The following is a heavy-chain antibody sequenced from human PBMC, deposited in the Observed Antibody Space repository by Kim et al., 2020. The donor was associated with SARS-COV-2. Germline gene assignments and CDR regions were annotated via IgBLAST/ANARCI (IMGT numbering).Heavy chain of an antibody. CDR2: INHSGSP. J-gene: IGHJ6*01. Sequence: SETLSLTCAVYGGSFSGYYWSWIRQPPGKGLEWIGEINHSGSPNYNPSLKRRVTISVDTSKNQFSLKLSSVTAADTAVYYCARSTLWFGEADYYYYYGM. D-gene: IGHD3-10*01. V-gene: IGHV4-34*01. CDR1: GGSFSGYY. CDR3: ARSTLWFGEADYYYYYGM.